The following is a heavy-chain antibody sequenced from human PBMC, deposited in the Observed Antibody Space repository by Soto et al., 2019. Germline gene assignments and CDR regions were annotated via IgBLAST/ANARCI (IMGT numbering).Heavy chain of an antibody. V-gene: IGHV4-30-4*01. Sequence: SETLSLTCSVSGGSISSGYYYWSWIRQPPVKGLEWIGNIYYSGNTYYNPSLKSRLIISIDTSKNQFSLKLSSVTAADTAVYYCARDPRITIFGVITHYGMDVWGQGTTVTVSS. CDR1: GGSISSGYYY. D-gene: IGHD3-3*01. CDR3: ARDPRITIFGVITHYGMDV. J-gene: IGHJ6*02. CDR2: IYYSGNT.